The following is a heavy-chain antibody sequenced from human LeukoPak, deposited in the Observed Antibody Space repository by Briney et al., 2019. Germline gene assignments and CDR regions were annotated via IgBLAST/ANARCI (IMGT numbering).Heavy chain of an antibody. D-gene: IGHD3-16*01. CDR2: IKSKTDGGTT. CDR1: GFTFSNAW. J-gene: IGHJ6*02. V-gene: IGHV3-15*01. CDR3: TTLYDYVWGSPLGYYYYYGMDV. Sequence: GGSLRLSCAASGFTFSNAWMSWVRQAPGKGLERVGRIKSKTDGGTTDYAAPVKGRFTISRDDSKNTLYLQMNSLKTEDTAVYYCTTLYDYVWGSPLGYYYYYGMDVWGQGTTVTVSS.